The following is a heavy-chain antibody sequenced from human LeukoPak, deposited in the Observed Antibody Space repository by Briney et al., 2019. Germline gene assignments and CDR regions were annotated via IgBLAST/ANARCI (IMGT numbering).Heavy chain of an antibody. Sequence: GGSLRLSCAASGFTFGSYSMNWVRQAPGKGLEWVSSISSSSSYIYYADSVKGRFTISRDNAKNSLYLQMNSLRAEDTAVYYCARALENCSGGSCYLGPYYYMDVWGKGTTVTVSS. CDR1: GFTFGSYS. CDR3: ARALENCSGGSCYLGPYYYMDV. J-gene: IGHJ6*03. CDR2: ISSSSSYI. V-gene: IGHV3-21*01. D-gene: IGHD2-15*01.